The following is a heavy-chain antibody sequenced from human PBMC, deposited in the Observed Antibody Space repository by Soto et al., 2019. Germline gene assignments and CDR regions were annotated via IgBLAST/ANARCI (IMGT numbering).Heavy chain of an antibody. CDR3: AKDRRYCGGECYLHYYYYGMDV. J-gene: IGHJ6*02. D-gene: IGHD2-21*01. CDR1: GFTFSSYG. Sequence: QVQLVESGGGVVQPGRSLRLSCAASGFTFSSYGMHWVRQAPGKGLEWVAVISYDGSNKYYADSVKGRFTISRDNSKNTLDLQMNRLRAEDTAVYYCAKDRRYCGGECYLHYYYYGMDVWGHGTTVTVSS. V-gene: IGHV3-30*18. CDR2: ISYDGSNK.